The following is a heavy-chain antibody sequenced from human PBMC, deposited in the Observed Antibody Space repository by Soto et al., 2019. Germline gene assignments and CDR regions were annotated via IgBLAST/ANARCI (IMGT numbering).Heavy chain of an antibody. Sequence: LHLSGNPSGYNITTYCISRVRQLTGKGLEWMGNIYPDDSDTSNNPSFDGRVTVSADKSTNTAYLQWSSLKASDTAIYYCVRHLGHSATPIIASWGQGTSVTLS. CDR1: GYNITTYC. V-gene: IGHV5-51*01. CDR2: IYPDDSDT. CDR3: VRHLGHSATPIIAS. D-gene: IGHD1-26*01. J-gene: IGHJ4*02.